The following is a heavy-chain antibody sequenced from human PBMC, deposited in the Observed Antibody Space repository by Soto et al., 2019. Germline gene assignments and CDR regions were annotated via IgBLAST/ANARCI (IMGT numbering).Heavy chain of an antibody. V-gene: IGHV1-2*04. CDR1: GYTFTGYY. D-gene: IGHD3-16*02. Sequence: ASVKVSCKASGYTFTGYYMHWVRQAPGQGLEWMGWINPNSGGTNYAQKFQGWVTMTRDTSISTAYMELSRLRSDDTAVYYCARGGLHLGELSPSNDYYYMDVWGKGTTVTVSS. CDR2: INPNSGGT. J-gene: IGHJ6*03. CDR3: ARGGLHLGELSPSNDYYYMDV.